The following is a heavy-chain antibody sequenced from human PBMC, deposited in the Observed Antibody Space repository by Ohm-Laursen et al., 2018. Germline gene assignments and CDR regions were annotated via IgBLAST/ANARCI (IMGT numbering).Heavy chain of an antibody. Sequence: SLRLSCAASGFTFSSYGMNWVRQAPGKGLEWVAVISYDGKKQYYGDSVRGRFTISRDNSKNMLYLQMNSLRAEDTAIYYCAKGSRTSGWPNWGQGTLVTVSS. CDR1: GFTFSSYG. D-gene: IGHD6-19*01. CDR3: AKGSRTSGWPN. J-gene: IGHJ4*02. V-gene: IGHV3-30*18. CDR2: ISYDGKKQ.